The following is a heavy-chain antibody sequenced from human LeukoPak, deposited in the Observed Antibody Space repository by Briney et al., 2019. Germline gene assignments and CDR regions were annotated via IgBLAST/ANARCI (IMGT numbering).Heavy chain of an antibody. Sequence: SETLSLTCTVSGGSISSSSYYGGWIRQPPGKGLEWIGSIYYSGSTYYNPSLKSRVTISVDTSKNQFSLKLSSVTAADTAVYYCARQAPRAAAGQKIDYWGQGTLVTVSS. D-gene: IGHD6-13*01. CDR2: IYYSGST. CDR3: ARQAPRAAAGQKIDY. CDR1: GGSISSSSYY. J-gene: IGHJ4*02. V-gene: IGHV4-39*01.